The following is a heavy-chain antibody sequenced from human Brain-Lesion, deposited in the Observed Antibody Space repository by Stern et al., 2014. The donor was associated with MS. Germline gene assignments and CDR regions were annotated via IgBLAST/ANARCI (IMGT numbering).Heavy chain of an antibody. Sequence: DQLVESGPGLVKPSQTLSLSCTVSGGSISSGGYYWSWIRQPAGKGLEWIGRIFNSGSTSYNPSLKSRVTISIATSKNHFSLRLNPMTAADTAVYYCARGRVVPGFQYYATDVWGQGTTVIVSS. V-gene: IGHV4-61*02. CDR3: ARGRVVPGFQYYATDV. D-gene: IGHD2-2*01. CDR1: GGSISSGGYY. CDR2: IFNSGST. J-gene: IGHJ6*02.